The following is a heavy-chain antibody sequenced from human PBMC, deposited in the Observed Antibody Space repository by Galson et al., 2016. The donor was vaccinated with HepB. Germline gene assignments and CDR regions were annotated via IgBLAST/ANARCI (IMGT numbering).Heavy chain of an antibody. J-gene: IGHJ6*04. Sequence: TLSLTCTVSGDSVSSVQYSWAWIRQPPGKGLEWIGYIYHNGDAFYTPSLEGRVTISLDTSKNQFSLNLTSVTAADTAVYYCARDGHMTDAAGMDVWGSGTTVTVSS. CDR1: GDSVSSVQYS. D-gene: IGHD2-21*02. V-gene: IGHV4-30-2*01. CDR3: ARDGHMTDAAGMDV. CDR2: IYHNGDA.